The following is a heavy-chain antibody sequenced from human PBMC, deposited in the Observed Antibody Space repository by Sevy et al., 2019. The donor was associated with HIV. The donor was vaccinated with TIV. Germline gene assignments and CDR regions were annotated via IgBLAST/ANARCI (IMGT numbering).Heavy chain of an antibody. D-gene: IGHD6-6*01. V-gene: IGHV4-61*01. J-gene: IGHJ6*02. CDR1: GGSVSSGSYY. Sequence: SETLSLTCTVSGGSVSSGSYYWSWIRQPPGKGLEWIGYIYYSGSTNYNPSLKSRVTISVDTSKNQFSLKLSSVTAADTAVYYCARDRIAARYYYYGMDVWGQGTTVIVSS. CDR3: ARDRIAARYYYYGMDV. CDR2: IYYSGST.